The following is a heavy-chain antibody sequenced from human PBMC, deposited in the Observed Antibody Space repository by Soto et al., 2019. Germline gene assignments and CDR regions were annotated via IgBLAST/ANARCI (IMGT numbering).Heavy chain of an antibody. Sequence: EVQLLESGGGLVQPGGSLRLSCAASGITISNYPMSWVRQAPGKGLEWVSGISGSGDRTYYADSAKGRFTISTDISKNSLSLQVNSLAVDDTAVYFCVKDDGGSPSTPPLWGQGTLVTVS. CDR1: GITISNYP. D-gene: IGHD3-10*01. J-gene: IGHJ4*02. CDR3: VKDDGGSPSTPPL. V-gene: IGHV3-23*01. CDR2: ISGSGDRT.